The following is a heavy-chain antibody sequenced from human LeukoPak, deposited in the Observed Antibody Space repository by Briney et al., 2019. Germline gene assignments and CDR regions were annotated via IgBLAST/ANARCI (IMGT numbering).Heavy chain of an antibody. Sequence: GGSLRLSCAASGFTFSRYSMNWVRQAPGKGLEWVSSISGSSSYINYADSVKGRFTISRDSAKNSLYLQMNSLRAEDTAVHYCARDLTVTTGYYGMDVWGQGTTVTVSS. J-gene: IGHJ6*02. CDR2: ISGSSSYI. D-gene: IGHD4-17*01. CDR3: ARDLTVTTGYYGMDV. V-gene: IGHV3-21*01. CDR1: GFTFSRYS.